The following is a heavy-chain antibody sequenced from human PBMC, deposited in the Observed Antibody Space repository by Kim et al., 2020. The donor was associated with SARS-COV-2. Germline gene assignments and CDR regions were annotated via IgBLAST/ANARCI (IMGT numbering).Heavy chain of an antibody. CDR3: ARVPWEDCSGGSCYSYYGMDV. D-gene: IGHD2-15*01. CDR2: IYYSGST. V-gene: IGHV4-59*13. Sequence: SETLSLTCTVSGGSISSYYWSWIRQPPGKGLEWIGYIYYSGSTNYNPSLKSRVTISLDTSKNQFSLTLSSVTAADTAVYYCARVPWEDCSGGSCYSYYGMDVWGQETQVTVSS. J-gene: IGHJ6*02. CDR1: GGSISSYY.